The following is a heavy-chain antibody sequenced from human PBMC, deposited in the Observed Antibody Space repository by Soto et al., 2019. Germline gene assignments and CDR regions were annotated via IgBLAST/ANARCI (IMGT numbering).Heavy chain of an antibody. Sequence: GGSLRLSCAASGFTFSSYWMSWVPQAPGKGLEWVANIKQDGSEKYYVDSVKGRFTISRDNAKNSLYLQMNSLRAEDTAVYYCARETTVTPVWDYYYYGMDVWGQGTTVTVSS. D-gene: IGHD4-17*01. CDR2: IKQDGSEK. J-gene: IGHJ6*02. CDR1: GFTFSSYW. V-gene: IGHV3-7*05. CDR3: ARETTVTPVWDYYYYGMDV.